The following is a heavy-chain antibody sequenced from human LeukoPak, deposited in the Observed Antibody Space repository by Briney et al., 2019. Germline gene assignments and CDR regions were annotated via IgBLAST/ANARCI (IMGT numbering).Heavy chain of an antibody. V-gene: IGHV4-59*01. D-gene: IGHD3-9*01. J-gene: IGHJ4*02. CDR3: ATQTGYYNPFDN. CDR2: IKYSGST. Sequence: SETLSLTCTVSGGSISSDYWSWIRQPPGKGLEWIGYIKYSGSTNYNPSLKSRVTISVDTSKNPFSLKLSSVTAADTAVYYCATQTGYYNPFDNWAQRTLVTVSS. CDR1: GGSISSDY.